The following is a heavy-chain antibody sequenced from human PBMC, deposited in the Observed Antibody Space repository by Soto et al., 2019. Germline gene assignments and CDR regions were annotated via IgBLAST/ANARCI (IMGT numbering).Heavy chain of an antibody. D-gene: IGHD3-9*01. V-gene: IGHV1-46*03. CDR3: ARPSKPLRYFDWLRN. CDR2: INPSGGST. CDR1: GGTFSSYA. Sequence: AASVKVSCKASGGTFSSYAISWVRQAPGQGLEWMGIINPSGGSTSYAQKFQGRVTMTRDTSTSTVYMELSSLRSEDTAVYYCARPSKPLRYFDWLRNWG. J-gene: IGHJ1*01.